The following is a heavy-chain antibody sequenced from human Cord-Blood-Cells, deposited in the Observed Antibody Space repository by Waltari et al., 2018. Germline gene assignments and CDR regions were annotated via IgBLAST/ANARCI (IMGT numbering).Heavy chain of an antibody. V-gene: IGHV1-2*02. CDR2: INPNSGGT. CDR1: GYTFTGYY. D-gene: IGHD3-3*01. J-gene: IGHJ4*02. CDR3: ARASITIFGVVIIRFDY. Sequence: QVQLVQSGAEVKKPGASVKVSCKASGYTFTGYYMHWVRQAPGQGLEWMGWINPNSGGTTYARKFQGRVTMTRDTSISTAYMGLGRLRSDDTAVYYCARASITIFGVVIIRFDYWGQGTLVTVSS.